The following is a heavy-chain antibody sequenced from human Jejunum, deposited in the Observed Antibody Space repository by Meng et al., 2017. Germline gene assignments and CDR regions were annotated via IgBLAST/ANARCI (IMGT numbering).Heavy chain of an antibody. CDR1: GGPMSNHY. CDR3: ARGFGDYVWYFDP. D-gene: IGHD4-17*01. J-gene: IGHJ4*02. Sequence: SETLSLTCTVSGGPMSNHYWNWIRQPAGEGLEWVGRIYLSGNTNYNPSLESPVTMSIDTSKNQYPLKLSSVTAADTGVYYCARGFGDYVWYFDPWGQGTLVTVSS. CDR2: IYLSGNT. V-gene: IGHV4-4*07.